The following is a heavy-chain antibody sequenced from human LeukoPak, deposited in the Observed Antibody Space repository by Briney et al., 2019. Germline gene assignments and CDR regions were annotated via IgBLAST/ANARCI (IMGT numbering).Heavy chain of an antibody. CDR3: ARAIVPAAITPNAFDI. J-gene: IGHJ3*02. CDR2: INTDGSST. Sequence: GGSLRLSCAASGFTFSSYWMHWVRQAPGKGLVWASRINTDGSSTSYADSVKGRFTISRDNAKNTLYLQMNGLRAEDTAVYYCARAIVPAAITPNAFDIWGQGTMVTVSS. D-gene: IGHD2-2*01. CDR1: GFTFSSYW. V-gene: IGHV3-74*01.